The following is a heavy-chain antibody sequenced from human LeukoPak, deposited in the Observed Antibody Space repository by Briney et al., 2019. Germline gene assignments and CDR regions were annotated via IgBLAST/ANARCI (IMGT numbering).Heavy chain of an antibody. J-gene: IGHJ4*02. CDR1: GFTFSDFY. V-gene: IGHV3-11*01. CDR3: AKVTPDSSGYHYYFDY. Sequence: GGSLRLSCEASGFTFSDFYMSWIRQAPGKGLEWVSYMSSSGSIIYYADSVKGRFTVSRDNAKNSLYLQMNSLRAEDTALYYCAKVTPDSSGYHYYFDYWGQGTLVTVSS. CDR2: MSSSGSII. D-gene: IGHD3-22*01.